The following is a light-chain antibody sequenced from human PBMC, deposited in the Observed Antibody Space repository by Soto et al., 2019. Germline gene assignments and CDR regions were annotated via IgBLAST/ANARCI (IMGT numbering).Light chain of an antibody. CDR1: QDIGSA. J-gene: IGKJ4*01. Sequence: IQLTQSPSSLSASVGDRVTITCRAGQDIGSALAWYQQRPGQALKLLLYDASNLEAGVPSRFSGSGSGTDFTVTIPRLRPEDFATYYCQKFNGLSLAFGGGTKVQIK. V-gene: IGKV1-13*02. CDR3: QKFNGLSLA. CDR2: DAS.